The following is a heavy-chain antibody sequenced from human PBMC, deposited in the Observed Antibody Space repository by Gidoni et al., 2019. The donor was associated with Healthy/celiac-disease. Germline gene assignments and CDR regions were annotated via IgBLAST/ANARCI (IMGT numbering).Heavy chain of an antibody. D-gene: IGHD3-3*01. CDR3: ATYYDFWKDYYYMDV. J-gene: IGHJ6*03. CDR2: ISGSGGST. Sequence: EVQLLESGGGLVQPGGSLRLSCAASGFTFSSYAMSWVRQAPGKGLGWVSAISGSGGSTYYADSVKGRFTISRDNSKNTLYLQMNSLRAEDTAVYYCATYYDFWKDYYYMDVWGKGTTVTVSS. V-gene: IGHV3-23*01. CDR1: GFTFSSYA.